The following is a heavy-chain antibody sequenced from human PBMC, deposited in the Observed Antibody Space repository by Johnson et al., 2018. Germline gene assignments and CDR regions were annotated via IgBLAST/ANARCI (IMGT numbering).Heavy chain of an antibody. J-gene: IGHJ6*04. CDR3: AKDPSSVSFWFGELSV. V-gene: IGHV3-30*18. Sequence: QVQLVQSGGGVVQPGRSLRLSCAASGFTFRSFGMHWVRQAPGKGLEWVAVIYHDGSNEFYAAPVKGRFTIYRDKFENTLYLEMNGLGTEDTALYYCAKDPSSVSFWFGELSVWGKGTAVIVSS. CDR1: GFTFRSFG. D-gene: IGHD3-10*01. CDR2: IYHDGSNE.